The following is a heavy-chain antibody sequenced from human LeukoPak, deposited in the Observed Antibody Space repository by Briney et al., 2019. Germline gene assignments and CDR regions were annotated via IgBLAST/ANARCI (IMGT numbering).Heavy chain of an antibody. D-gene: IGHD6-13*01. J-gene: IGHJ6*02. CDR1: GYSFTSYW. CDR2: IYPGDSDT. CDR3: ARSPIAAAGTYGMDV. V-gene: IGHV5-51*01. Sequence: GESLKICCKGSGYSFTSYWIGLVRQMPGKGLEWMRIIYPGDSDTRYSPSFQGQVTISADKSISTAYLQWSSLKASDTAMYYCARSPIAAAGTYGMDVWGQGTTVTVSS.